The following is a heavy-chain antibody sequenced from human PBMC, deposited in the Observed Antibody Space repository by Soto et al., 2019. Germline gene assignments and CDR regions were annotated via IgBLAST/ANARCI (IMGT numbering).Heavy chain of an antibody. CDR2: IWYDGINK. J-gene: IGHJ6*02. CDR3: SRGWDIVVVPAAIYPFYYYGMDV. D-gene: IGHD2-2*01. CDR1: GFTFSSYG. Sequence: GGSLRLSCAASGFTFSSYGIHWVRQAPCKGLEWVAVIWYDGINKYYADSVKGRLTISRDNSKNTLYLQMNSLRAEDTAVYYCSRGWDIVVVPAAIYPFYYYGMDVFGQQTTFT. V-gene: IGHV3-33*01.